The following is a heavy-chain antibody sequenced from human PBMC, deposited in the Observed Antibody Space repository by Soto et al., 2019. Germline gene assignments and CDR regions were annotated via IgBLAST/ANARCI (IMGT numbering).Heavy chain of an antibody. V-gene: IGHV1-24*01. CDR1: GYTLTELS. D-gene: IGHD4-17*01. CDR2: FDPEDGET. J-gene: IGHJ4*02. Sequence: ASVKVSCKVSGYTLTELSMHWVRQAPGKGLEWMGGFDPEDGETIYAQKFQGRVTMTEDTSTDTAYMEMSSLRSEDTAVYFCATDLATVVRRGDYWGQGTLVTVSS. CDR3: ATDLATVVRRGDY.